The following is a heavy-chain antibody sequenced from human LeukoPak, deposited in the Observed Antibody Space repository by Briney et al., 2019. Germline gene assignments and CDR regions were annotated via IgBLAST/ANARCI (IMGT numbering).Heavy chain of an antibody. Sequence: GGSLRLSCAGSGFTFSSYAISWVRQAPGKGLEWVSGISGSGVNTYYADSAKGRFTISRDNSKNTLYLQMNSMRAEDTAVYYCAKGLNRVVTVDWFDPWGQGTLVTVSS. V-gene: IGHV3-23*01. CDR3: AKGLNRVVTVDWFDP. J-gene: IGHJ5*02. CDR2: ISGSGVNT. CDR1: GFTFSSYA. D-gene: IGHD2-21*02.